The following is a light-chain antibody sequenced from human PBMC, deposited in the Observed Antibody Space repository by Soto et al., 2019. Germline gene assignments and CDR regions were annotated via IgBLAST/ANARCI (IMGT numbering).Light chain of an antibody. J-gene: IGKJ4*01. CDR2: GAS. CDR1: QSVSSN. V-gene: IGKV3-15*01. CDR3: QQSNNWPPT. Sequence: EIVMTQSPATLSVSPGERATLSCRASQSVSSNLAWYQQKPGQAPRLLIYGASTRATGFPARFSGGGSGTEFTLTISTLQSEDFAVYYCQQSNNWPPTFGGGTKVEIK.